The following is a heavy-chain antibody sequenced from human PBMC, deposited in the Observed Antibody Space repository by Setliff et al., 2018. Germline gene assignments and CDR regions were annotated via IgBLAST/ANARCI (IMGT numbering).Heavy chain of an antibody. CDR3: ARASVEGSSGWELLQAFDI. CDR2: IYYSGST. V-gene: IGHV4-30-4*08. D-gene: IGHD1-26*01. Sequence: SETLSLTCTVSGGSISSGDSYWSWIRQPPGKGLEWIGYIYYSGSTYYNPSLKSRVTISIDTSKNQFSLKLSSVTAADTAVYYCARASVEGSSGWELLQAFDIWGQGTMVTVSS. J-gene: IGHJ3*02. CDR1: GGSISSGDSY.